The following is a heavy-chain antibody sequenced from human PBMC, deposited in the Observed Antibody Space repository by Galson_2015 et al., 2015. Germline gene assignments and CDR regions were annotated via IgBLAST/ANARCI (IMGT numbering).Heavy chain of an antibody. D-gene: IGHD6-13*01. Sequence: SETLSLTCTVSGGSISSYSWRNYYWSWIRQSPGERLEWIGYIHYSGSTNYNPSLQSRVTISLDTSKNHFSLKLTSVTAADTAVYYCVGGSSWYYFDYWGQGILVTVPS. CDR2: IHYSGST. V-gene: IGHV4-61*03. CDR3: VGGSSWYYFDY. CDR1: GGSISS. J-gene: IGHJ4*02.